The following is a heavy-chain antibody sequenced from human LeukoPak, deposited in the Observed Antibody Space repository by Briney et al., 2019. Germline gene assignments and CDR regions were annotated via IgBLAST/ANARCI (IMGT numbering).Heavy chain of an antibody. D-gene: IGHD3-10*01. CDR2: INHSGST. Sequence: SETLSFTCAVYGGSFSGYYWSWIRQSPGKGLDWIGEINHSGSTNYNPSLKSRVTISVDTSKNQFSLKLSSVTAADTAVYYCARAGFGLAPLRGTPFDYWGQGTLVTVSS. J-gene: IGHJ4*02. CDR1: GGSFSGYY. V-gene: IGHV4-34*01. CDR3: ARAGFGLAPLRGTPFDY.